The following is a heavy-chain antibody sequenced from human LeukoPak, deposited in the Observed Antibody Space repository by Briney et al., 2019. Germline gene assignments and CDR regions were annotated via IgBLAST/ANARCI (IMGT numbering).Heavy chain of an antibody. CDR3: ATSPLLAPSDY. CDR1: GFTFSSYA. Sequence: GGSLRLSCAASGFTFSSYAMSWVRQAPGKGLEWVSAISGSGGSTYCADSVKGRFTISRDNSKNTLYLQMNSLRAEDTAVYYCATSPLLAPSDYWGQGTLVTVSP. J-gene: IGHJ4*02. V-gene: IGHV3-23*01. CDR2: ISGSGGST.